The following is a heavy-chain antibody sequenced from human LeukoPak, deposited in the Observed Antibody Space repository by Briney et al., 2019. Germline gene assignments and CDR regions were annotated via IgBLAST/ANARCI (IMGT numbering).Heavy chain of an antibody. CDR2: IHHSGST. Sequence: SETLSLTCAVYGESFSAYYWNWIRQAPGKTLEWIGEIHHSGSTNYNPSLKSRVNILIDPSKKQFSLKLSSVTAADTAVYYCARDGTCGGDCFHDAFDIWGQGTMVTVSS. D-gene: IGHD2-21*02. CDR3: ARDGTCGGDCFHDAFDI. V-gene: IGHV4-34*01. J-gene: IGHJ3*02. CDR1: GESFSAYY.